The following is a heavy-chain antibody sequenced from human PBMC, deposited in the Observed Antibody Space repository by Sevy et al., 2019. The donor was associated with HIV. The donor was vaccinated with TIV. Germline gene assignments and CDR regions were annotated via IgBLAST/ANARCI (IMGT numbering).Heavy chain of an antibody. CDR1: GYTFTGYY. D-gene: IGHD2-2*01. V-gene: IGHV1-2*02. J-gene: IGHJ4*02. Sequence: ASVKVSCKASGYTFTGYYMHWVRQAPGQGLEWMGWINPNSGGTNYAQKFQGRVTMNRDTSISTAYMELSRLRSDDTAVYYCARAFGCSSTSCYSLYFDYWGQGTLVTVSS. CDR2: INPNSGGT. CDR3: ARAFGCSSTSCYSLYFDY.